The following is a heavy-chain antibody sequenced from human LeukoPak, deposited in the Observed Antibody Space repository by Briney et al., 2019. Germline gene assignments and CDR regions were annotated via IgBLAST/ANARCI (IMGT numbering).Heavy chain of an antibody. CDR1: GGSFSGYY. CDR3: ARGGYGDYIY. D-gene: IGHD4-17*01. Sequence: SETLSLTCAVYGGSFSGYYWSWIRQPPGKGLEWIGEINHSGSTNYNPSLKSRVTISVDTSKNQFSLKPSSVTAADTAVYYCARGGYGDYIYWGQGTLVTVSS. J-gene: IGHJ4*02. V-gene: IGHV4-34*01. CDR2: INHSGST.